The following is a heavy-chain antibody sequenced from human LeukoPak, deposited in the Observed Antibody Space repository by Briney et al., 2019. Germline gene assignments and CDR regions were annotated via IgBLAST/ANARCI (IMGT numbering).Heavy chain of an antibody. J-gene: IGHJ3*02. CDR1: GFTFSSYS. D-gene: IGHD3-3*01. CDR3: ARDDSRFLELNGAFDI. Sequence: PGGSLRLSCAASGFTFSSYSMNWVRQAPGKGLEWVSSISSSSSYIYYADSVKGRFTISRDNAKNSLYLQMNSLRAEDTAVYYCARDDSRFLELNGAFDIWGQGTMVTVSS. V-gene: IGHV3-21*01. CDR2: ISSSSSYI.